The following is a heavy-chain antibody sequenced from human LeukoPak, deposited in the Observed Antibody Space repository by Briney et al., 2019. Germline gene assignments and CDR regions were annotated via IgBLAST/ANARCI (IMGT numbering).Heavy chain of an antibody. D-gene: IGHD3-10*01. Sequence: GESLKISCQGSGYSFSTYWIGWVRQLPGEGLEWMGVIYPDDSDTRYSPSFQGQVTISADRSIRTAYLQWTSLKASDTATYYCARQRGSSGTINWLDPWGQGTLVTVSS. J-gene: IGHJ5*02. CDR3: ARQRGSSGTINWLDP. CDR1: GYSFSTYW. CDR2: IYPDDSDT. V-gene: IGHV5-51*01.